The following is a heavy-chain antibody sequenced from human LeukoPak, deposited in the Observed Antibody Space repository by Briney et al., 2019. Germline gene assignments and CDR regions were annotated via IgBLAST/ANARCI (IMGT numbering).Heavy chain of an antibody. CDR1: GGFISSYY. Sequence: SETLSLTCTVSGGFISSYYWSGVRQPAGKGLEWIGRIYTGGSTNYNPSLKSRVTMSVDTSKNQFSLKQSSVTAADTAVYYCARDRFYGDYDWGQGTLVTVSS. D-gene: IGHD4-17*01. J-gene: IGHJ4*02. CDR2: IYTGGST. V-gene: IGHV4-4*07. CDR3: ARDRFYGDYD.